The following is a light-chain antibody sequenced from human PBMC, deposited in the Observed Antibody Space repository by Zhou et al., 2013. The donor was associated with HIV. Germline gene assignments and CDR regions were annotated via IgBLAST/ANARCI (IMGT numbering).Light chain of an antibody. CDR1: QGIRND. CDR2: DAS. J-gene: IGKJ2*01. V-gene: IGKV1-17*01. Sequence: DIQMTQSPSSLSASVGDRVTITCRASQGIRNDLGWYQQNPGTAPRLLIFDASGLQSGVPSRFTGSGSGTDYTLTISSLQPEDFATYYCQQANSFPYTFGQGTKLEIK. CDR3: QQANSFPYT.